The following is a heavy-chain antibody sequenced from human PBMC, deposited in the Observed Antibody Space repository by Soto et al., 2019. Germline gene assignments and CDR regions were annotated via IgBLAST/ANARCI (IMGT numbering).Heavy chain of an antibody. V-gene: IGHV3-23*01. CDR3: AKDGLGKQLVFSSYFDY. J-gene: IGHJ4*02. CDR2: ISGSGGST. CDR1: GFTFISYA. D-gene: IGHD6-13*01. Sequence: GGSLRLSCAASGFTFISYAMSWVRQAPGKGLEWVSVISGSGGSTNYADSVKGRFTISRDNSKNTLYLQMNSLRAEDTAVYYCAKDGLGKQLVFSSYFDYWGQGTLVTVSS.